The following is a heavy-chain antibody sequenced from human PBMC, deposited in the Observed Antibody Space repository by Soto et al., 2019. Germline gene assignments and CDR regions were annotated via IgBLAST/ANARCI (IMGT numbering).Heavy chain of an antibody. V-gene: IGHV1-24*01. CDR3: AKDLVSGAYDYYFDY. D-gene: IGHD5-12*01. J-gene: IGHJ4*02. CDR2: FDPETGET. CDR1: GYTLTGLS. Sequence: QVQLVQSGAEVKKPGASVKVSCKVSGYTLTGLSMHWVRQAPGKGLEWMGGFDPETGETIYAQRFQGRVTVTEDPSTDTVYMELSSLRSEDTAVYYCAKDLVSGAYDYYFDYWGQGSLVTVSS.